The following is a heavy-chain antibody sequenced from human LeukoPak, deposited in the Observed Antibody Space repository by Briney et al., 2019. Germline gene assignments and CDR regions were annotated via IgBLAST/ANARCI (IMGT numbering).Heavy chain of an antibody. CDR1: GGTFSSYA. J-gene: IGHJ4*02. CDR2: IIPIFGTA. Sequence: SVKVSCKASGGTFSSYAISWVRQAAGQGLEWMGWIIPIFGTANYAQKFQGRVTITTDESTRTAYMELSSLRSEDTAVYYCARAGYYYDSSGYCFDYWGQGTLVTVSS. V-gene: IGHV1-69*05. CDR3: ARAGYYYDSSGYCFDY. D-gene: IGHD3-22*01.